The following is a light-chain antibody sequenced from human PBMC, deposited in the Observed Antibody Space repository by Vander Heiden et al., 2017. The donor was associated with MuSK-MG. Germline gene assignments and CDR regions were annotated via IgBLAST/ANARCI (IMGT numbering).Light chain of an antibody. CDR2: AAS. CDR3: QQNYTTPYT. CDR1: QSISNY. Sequence: DIQLTQSPSSLSASVGDRVTITCRASQSISNYLNWYQQKPGKAPKVLIYAASSLQSGVTSRFSGSGSGTDFTLTISRLQPEDFATYYCQQNYTTPYTFGQGTTLEIK. J-gene: IGKJ2*01. V-gene: IGKV1-39*01.